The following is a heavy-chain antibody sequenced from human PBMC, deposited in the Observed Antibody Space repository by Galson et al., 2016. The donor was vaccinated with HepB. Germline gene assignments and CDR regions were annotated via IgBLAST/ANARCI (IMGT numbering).Heavy chain of an antibody. CDR2: ISSGSSNI. V-gene: IGHV3-48*04. CDR1: GFTFSTYS. J-gene: IGHJ4*02. D-gene: IGHD1-1*01. CDR3: ARGLEYADY. Sequence: LRLSCAASGFTFSTYSMNWLRQAPGKGLEWVSHISSGSSNIYYADSVKGRFTVSRDNANNSLYLQMNSLRGDDTAVYFCARGLEYADYWGQGSLVTVSS.